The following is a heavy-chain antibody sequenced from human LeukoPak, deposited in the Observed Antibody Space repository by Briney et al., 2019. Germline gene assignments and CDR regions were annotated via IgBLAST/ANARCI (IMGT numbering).Heavy chain of an antibody. V-gene: IGHV4-59*01. CDR2: IYYSGRT. J-gene: IGHJ4*02. CDR3: ARDYGDYVVDY. CDR1: GGSISSYY. Sequence: SETLSLTCTVSGGSISSYYWSWIRQPSGKELEWIGYIYYSGRTNYNPSLKSRVTISVDTSKNQFSLKLSSVTAADTAVYYCARDYGDYVVDYWGQGTLVTVSS. D-gene: IGHD4-17*01.